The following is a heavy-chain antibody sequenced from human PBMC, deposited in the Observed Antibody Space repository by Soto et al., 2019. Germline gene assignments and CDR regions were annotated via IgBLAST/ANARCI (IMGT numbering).Heavy chain of an antibody. Sequence: QVQLVQSGAEVKKPGSSVKVSCKASGGTFSSYTISWVRQAPGQGLEWMGRIIPILGIANYAQKFQGRVTITADKSTSTAYMELSSLRSEDTAVYYCAPHYDFWSGYQDWGQGTLVTVSS. J-gene: IGHJ4*02. CDR3: APHYDFWSGYQD. CDR2: IIPILGIA. V-gene: IGHV1-69*02. D-gene: IGHD3-3*01. CDR1: GGTFSSYT.